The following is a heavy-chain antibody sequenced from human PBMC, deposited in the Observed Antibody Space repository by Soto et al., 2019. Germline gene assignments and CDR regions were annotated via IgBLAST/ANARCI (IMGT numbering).Heavy chain of an antibody. CDR1: GFTFDDYA. Sequence: EVQLVESGGGLVQPGRSLRLSCAASGFTFDDYAMHWVRQAPGKGLEWVSGISGNSGSIGYADSVKGRFTISRDNAKNSLYLQMNSLRAEDTALYYCAKLAVAGNPVDYWGQGTLVTVSS. CDR3: AKLAVAGNPVDY. CDR2: ISGNSGSI. D-gene: IGHD6-19*01. V-gene: IGHV3-9*01. J-gene: IGHJ4*02.